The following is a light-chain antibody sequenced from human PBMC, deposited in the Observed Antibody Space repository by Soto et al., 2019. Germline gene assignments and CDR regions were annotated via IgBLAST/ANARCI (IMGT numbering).Light chain of an antibody. V-gene: IGLV2-8*01. CDR1: SSDVGAYDY. Sequence: QSALTQLASASGSPGQSVTISCTGTSSDVGAYDYISWYQQHPGKAPKLIIYEVSKRPSGVPDRFSGSRSDNTASLTVSGLQADDEGDYYCSAFAASNTLLFGGGTQLTVL. CDR3: SAFAASNTLL. J-gene: IGLJ2*01. CDR2: EVS.